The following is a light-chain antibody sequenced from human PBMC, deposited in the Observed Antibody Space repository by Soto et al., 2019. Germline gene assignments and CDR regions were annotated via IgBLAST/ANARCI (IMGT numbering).Light chain of an antibody. Sequence: QSVLTQPPSVSGAPGQRVTISCTGSSSNIGAGYDVHWYQQLPGTAPKLLIYGNSNRPSGVPDRFSGSKSGTSASLAITGLEAEDGADYCCQSYDSSLSGYVVFGGGTKLTV. CDR2: GNS. J-gene: IGLJ2*01. CDR3: QSYDSSLSGYVV. CDR1: SSNIGAGYD. V-gene: IGLV1-40*01.